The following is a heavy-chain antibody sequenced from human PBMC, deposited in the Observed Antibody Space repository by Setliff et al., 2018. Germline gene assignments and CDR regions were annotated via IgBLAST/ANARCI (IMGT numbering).Heavy chain of an antibody. D-gene: IGHD7-27*01. J-gene: IGHJ6*03. CDR2: INGDATIA. CDR3: AALDWGENFYNVDV. CDR1: GDSFSAYY. Sequence: ETLSLTCAVYGDSFSAYYWSWVRQAPGKGLEWVSRINGDATIAHYADSVKGRFTISRDNARNALYLQMVSLRGEDTGVYFCAALDWGENFYNVDVWGKGTTVTVSS. V-gene: IGHV3-74*01.